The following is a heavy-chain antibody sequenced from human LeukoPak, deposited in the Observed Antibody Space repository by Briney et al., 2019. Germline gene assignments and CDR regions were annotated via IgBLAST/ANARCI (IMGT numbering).Heavy chain of an antibody. J-gene: IGHJ4*02. Sequence: PSETLSLTCTVSGGSISSDSYYWAWIRQPPGKGLEWIGSINYSGSTYHNPSLKSRVTMSIDRSKNQFSLRLSSVTAADTGVYFCARDLAYNYGRSEPDYWGQGTLVTVSS. D-gene: IGHD5-18*01. CDR2: INYSGST. CDR3: ARDLAYNYGRSEPDY. CDR1: GGSISSDSYY. V-gene: IGHV4-39*07.